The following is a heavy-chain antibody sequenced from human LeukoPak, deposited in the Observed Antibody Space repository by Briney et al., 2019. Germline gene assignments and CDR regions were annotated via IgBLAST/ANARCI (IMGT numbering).Heavy chain of an antibody. CDR1: GYTFTSYG. J-gene: IGHJ3*02. Sequence: VASVKVSCKASGYTFTSYGISWVRQAPGQGLEWMGWISAYNGNTNYAQKLQGRVTMTTDTSTSTAYMELRSLRSDDTAVYYCARVVLEWELPGAFDIWGQGTMVTVSS. D-gene: IGHD1-26*01. CDR2: ISAYNGNT. V-gene: IGHV1-18*01. CDR3: ARVVLEWELPGAFDI.